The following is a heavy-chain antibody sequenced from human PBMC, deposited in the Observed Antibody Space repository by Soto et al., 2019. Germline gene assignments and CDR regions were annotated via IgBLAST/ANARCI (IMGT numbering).Heavy chain of an antibody. V-gene: IGHV2-5*02. D-gene: IGHD3-3*01. CDR2: IYWDGDK. J-gene: IGHJ5*02. CDR1: GFSLSTSGAA. Sequence: QINLIESGPTLVKPTQTLTLTCTFSGFSLSTSGAAVGWVRQPPGRALEWLALIYWDGDKRYNASLGNRLTITKDTSMSQVVLTLTNVDPADTATYYCAHRAIMTIFGLIIDNGIWFDPWGQGTRVIVSS. CDR3: AHRAIMTIFGLIIDNGIWFDP.